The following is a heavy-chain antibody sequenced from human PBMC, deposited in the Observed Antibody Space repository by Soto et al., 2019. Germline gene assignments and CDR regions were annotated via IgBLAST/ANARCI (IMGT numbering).Heavy chain of an antibody. J-gene: IGHJ4*02. CDR2: MYYSGSTS. CDR1: AGSINSAGHF. Sequence: QVQLQESGPGLVKPSQTLSLTCTVSAGSINSAGHFWTWIRQTPGQGLEWLGYMYYSGSTSYFNPSLKSRVIISLDTSKNQFSLILGSVTAADTAIYYCARGGIYDNSGYHTPYFDSWGQGTLATVSS. D-gene: IGHD3-22*01. CDR3: ARGGIYDNSGYHTPYFDS. V-gene: IGHV4-31*03.